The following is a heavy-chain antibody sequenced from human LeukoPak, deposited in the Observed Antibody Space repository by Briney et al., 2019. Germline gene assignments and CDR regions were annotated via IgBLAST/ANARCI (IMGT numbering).Heavy chain of an antibody. Sequence: PSETLSPTCAAYGGSFTGYYWTWIRQPPGKGLEWIGEVIHSGSTNYHPSLKSRVAISADTTKNLFSLKLTSVTAADTAVYYCAMIPPHTALHYFDYWGQGTLVTVSS. CDR1: GGSFTGYY. CDR2: VIHSGST. V-gene: IGHV4-34*12. CDR3: AMIPPHTALHYFDY. D-gene: IGHD5-18*01. J-gene: IGHJ4*02.